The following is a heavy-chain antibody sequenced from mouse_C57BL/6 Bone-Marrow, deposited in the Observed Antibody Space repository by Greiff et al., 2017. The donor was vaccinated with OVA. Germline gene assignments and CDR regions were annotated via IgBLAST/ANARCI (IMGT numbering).Heavy chain of an antibody. CDR1: GYTFTDYY. Sequence: VQLQQSGAELVRPGASVKLSCKASGYTFTDYYINWVKQRPGQGLEWIARIYPGSGNTYYNEKFKGKATLTAEKSPSTAYMQLSSLTSEDSAVYYCARAYYYGSSYEFDYWGQGTTLTVSS. CDR3: ARAYYYGSSYEFDY. J-gene: IGHJ2*01. D-gene: IGHD1-1*01. CDR2: IYPGSGNT. V-gene: IGHV1-76*01.